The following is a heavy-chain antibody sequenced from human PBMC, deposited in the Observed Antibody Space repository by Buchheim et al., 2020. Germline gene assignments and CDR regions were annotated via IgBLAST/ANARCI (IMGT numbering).Heavy chain of an antibody. CDR2: ISSSSSTI. V-gene: IGHV3-48*04. CDR1: GFTFSSYS. J-gene: IGHJ6*02. Sequence: EVQLVESGGGLVQPGGSLRLSCAASGFTFSSYSMNWVRQAPGKGLEWVSYISSSSSTIYYADSVKGRFTISRDNAKTSLYLQMNSLRAEDTAVYYCARGVAARGLDYYGMDVWGQGTT. CDR3: ARGVAARGLDYYGMDV. D-gene: IGHD6-6*01.